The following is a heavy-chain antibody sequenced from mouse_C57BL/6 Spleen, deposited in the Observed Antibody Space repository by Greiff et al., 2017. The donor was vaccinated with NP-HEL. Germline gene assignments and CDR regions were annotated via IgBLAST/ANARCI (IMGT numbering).Heavy chain of an antibody. V-gene: IGHV1-80*01. CDR1: GYAFSSYW. CDR3: ARQYSNYYGYFDV. D-gene: IGHD2-5*01. J-gene: IGHJ1*03. CDR2: IYPGDGDT. Sequence: VMLVESGAELVKPGASVKISCKASGYAFSSYWMNWVKQRPGKGLEWIGQIYPGDGDTNYNGKFKGKATLTADKSSSTAYMQLSSLTSEDSAVYFCARQYSNYYGYFDVWGTGTTVTVSS.